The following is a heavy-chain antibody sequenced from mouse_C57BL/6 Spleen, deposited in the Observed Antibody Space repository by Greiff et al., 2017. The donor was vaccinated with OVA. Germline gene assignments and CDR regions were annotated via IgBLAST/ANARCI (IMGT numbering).Heavy chain of an antibody. V-gene: IGHV1-69*01. CDR3: ARSGNYGSRDY. Sequence: QVQLKESGAELVMPGASVKLSCKASGYTFTSYWMHWVKQRPGQGLEWIGEIDPSDSYTNYNQKFKGNSTLTVDKSSSTAYMQLSSLTSEDSAVYYCARSGNYGSRDYWGQGTTLTVSS. CDR1: GYTFTSYW. CDR2: IDPSDSYT. J-gene: IGHJ2*01. D-gene: IGHD1-1*01.